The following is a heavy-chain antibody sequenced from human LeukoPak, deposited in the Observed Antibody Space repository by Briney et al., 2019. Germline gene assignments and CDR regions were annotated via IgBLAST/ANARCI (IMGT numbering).Heavy chain of an antibody. Sequence: PSETLSLTCTVSGGSISSSSYYWGWIRQPPGKRLEWIGSTYSSGSTYYNPSLKSRVTISVDTSKNQFSLKLSSVTAADTAVYYCARLGKDCSGGSCWPLDYWGQGTLVTVSS. CDR1: GGSISSSSYY. D-gene: IGHD2-15*01. J-gene: IGHJ4*02. CDR3: ARLGKDCSGGSCWPLDY. V-gene: IGHV4-39*01. CDR2: TYSSGST.